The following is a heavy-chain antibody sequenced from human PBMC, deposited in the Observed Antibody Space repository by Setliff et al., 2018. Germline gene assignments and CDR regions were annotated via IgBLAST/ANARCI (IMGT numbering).Heavy chain of an antibody. D-gene: IGHD6-13*01. CDR3: AGSSVRYSTD. Sequence: PSETLSLTCTVSGGSISSHYWSWIRQPPGKGLEWIGSIYYSGSTNYNPSLKSRVTISVDTSKNQFSLKLSSVTAADTAVYYCAGSSVRYSTDWGQGTLVTVSS. V-gene: IGHV4-59*11. CDR2: IYYSGST. J-gene: IGHJ4*02. CDR1: GGSISSHY.